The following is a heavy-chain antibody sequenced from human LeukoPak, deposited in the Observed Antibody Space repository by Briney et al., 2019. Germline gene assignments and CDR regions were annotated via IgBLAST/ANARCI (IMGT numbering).Heavy chain of an antibody. CDR2: INTNTGNP. CDR3: ARGYPGGYSYGYTYYFDY. D-gene: IGHD5-18*01. Sequence: ASVKVSCKASGYTFTSYAMNWVRQAPGQGLEWMGWINTNTGNPTYAQGFTGRFVFSLDTSVSTAYLQISSLKAEDTAVYYCARGYPGGYSYGYTYYFDYWGQGTLVTVSS. V-gene: IGHV7-4-1*02. J-gene: IGHJ4*02. CDR1: GYTFTSYA.